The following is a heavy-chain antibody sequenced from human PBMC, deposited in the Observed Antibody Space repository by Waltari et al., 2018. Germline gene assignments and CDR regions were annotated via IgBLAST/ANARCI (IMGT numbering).Heavy chain of an antibody. CDR2: ISGGGDSA. Sequence: EGQRLESGGRLVQPGGSLRLPCAASGFTFNSCPMSWVRQAPGKGLEWVSFISGGGDSAHYADSVNGRFTISRDNSKNTLFLQMNSLRAEDTAVYYCVKTVTGSYDFWGQGTLVTVSS. D-gene: IGHD1-26*01. J-gene: IGHJ4*02. CDR1: GFTFNSCP. V-gene: IGHV3-23*01. CDR3: VKTVTGSYDF.